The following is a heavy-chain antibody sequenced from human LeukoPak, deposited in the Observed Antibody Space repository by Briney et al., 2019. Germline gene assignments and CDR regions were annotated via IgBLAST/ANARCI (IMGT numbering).Heavy chain of an antibody. D-gene: IGHD6-13*01. CDR3: ARTAAGTRSYYYYYMDV. J-gene: IGHJ6*03. CDR2: IYYSGST. V-gene: IGHV4-59*11. CDR1: GGSISSHY. Sequence: KPSETLSLTCTVSGGSISSHYWSWIRQPPGKGLEWIGYIYYSGSTNYNPSLKSRVTISVDTSKNQFSLKLSSVTAADTAVYYCARTAAGTRSYYYYYMDVWGKGTTVTVSS.